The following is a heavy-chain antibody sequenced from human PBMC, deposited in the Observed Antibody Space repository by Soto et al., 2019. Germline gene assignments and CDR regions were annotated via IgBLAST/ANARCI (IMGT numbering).Heavy chain of an antibody. CDR1: GFTFSSYA. D-gene: IGHD2-8*01. CDR2: ISYYGCNK. J-gene: IGHJ4*02. Sequence: GGSLRLSCAASGFTFSSYAMHWVRQAPGKGLEWVAVISYYGCNKYYADSVKGRFTISRDNSKNTLYLQMNSLRAEDTDVYYCARGVVLMVYAIDYWGQGTLVTVSS. CDR3: ARGVVLMVYAIDY. V-gene: IGHV3-30-3*01.